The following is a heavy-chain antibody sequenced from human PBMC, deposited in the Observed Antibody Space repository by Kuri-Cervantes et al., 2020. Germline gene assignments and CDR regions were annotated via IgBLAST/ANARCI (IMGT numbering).Heavy chain of an antibody. Sequence: GGSLRLYCAASGFTFDDYAMHWVRQAPGKGLEWVSGISWNSGSIGYADSVKGRFTISRDNAKNSLYLQMNSLRAEDTALYYCAKDWKTSGFLEWHERNYYYYYGMDVWGQGTTVTVSS. CDR3: AKDWKTSGFLEWHERNYYYYYGMDV. CDR1: GFTFDDYA. V-gene: IGHV3-9*01. D-gene: IGHD3-3*01. CDR2: ISWNSGSI. J-gene: IGHJ6*02.